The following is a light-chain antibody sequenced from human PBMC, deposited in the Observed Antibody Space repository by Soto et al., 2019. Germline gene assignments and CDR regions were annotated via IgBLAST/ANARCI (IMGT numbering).Light chain of an antibody. CDR1: QGISTR. J-gene: IGKJ4*01. Sequence: EIVLTQSPGTRSLSPVERATLFCLASQGISTRLAWYQHKPGQAPRLLISGASSGATGIPPRFTGSGSGTDFTLTVNSLQSEDIAVYYCQQYHNWPVTFGGGTKVDIK. V-gene: IGKV3-15*01. CDR3: QQYHNWPVT. CDR2: GAS.